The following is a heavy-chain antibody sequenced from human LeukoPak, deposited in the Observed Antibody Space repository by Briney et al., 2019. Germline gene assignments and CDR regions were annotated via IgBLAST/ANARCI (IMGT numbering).Heavy chain of an antibody. V-gene: IGHV4-4*07. CDR3: ARAPSTYYGSGSYYYYYGMDV. CDR2: IYTSGST. J-gene: IGHJ6*02. Sequence: SETLSLTCTVSGGSISSYYWSWIRQPAGKGLEWIGRIYTSGSTNYNPSLKSRVTMSVDTSKNQSSLKLSSVTAADTAVYYCARAPSTYYGSGSYYYYYGMDVWGQGTTVTVSS. D-gene: IGHD3-10*01. CDR1: GGSISSYY.